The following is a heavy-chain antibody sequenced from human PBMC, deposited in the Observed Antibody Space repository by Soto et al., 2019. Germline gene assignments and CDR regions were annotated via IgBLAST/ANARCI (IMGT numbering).Heavy chain of an antibody. J-gene: IGHJ6*03. CDR2: ISSSSSTI. CDR3: ARGGYYDFWSGYGYYYMDV. CDR1: GFTFSSYS. Sequence: PGGSLRLSCAASGFTFSSYSMNWVRQAPGKGLEWVSYISSSSSTIYYADSVKGRFTISRDNAKNSLYLQMNSLRAEDTAVYYCARGGYYDFWSGYGYYYMDVWGKGTTVTVSS. D-gene: IGHD3-3*01. V-gene: IGHV3-48*01.